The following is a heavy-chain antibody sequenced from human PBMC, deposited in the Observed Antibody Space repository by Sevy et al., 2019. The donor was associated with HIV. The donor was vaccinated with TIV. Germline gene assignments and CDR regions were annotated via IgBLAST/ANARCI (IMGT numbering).Heavy chain of an antibody. V-gene: IGHV3-53*01. CDR2: ISAGGTT. D-gene: IGHD3-10*01. CDR3: VKGTMASIMDLYDPLHI. Sequence: GGSLRLSCAASGFSVSDTSMSWVRQAPGQGLEWVSVISAGGTTYHAESVKGRFTISRDNSGNTVYLQMNSLRAEDTALYYCVKGTMASIMDLYDPLHIWGRGTVVTVSS. J-gene: IGHJ3*02. CDR1: GFSVSDTS.